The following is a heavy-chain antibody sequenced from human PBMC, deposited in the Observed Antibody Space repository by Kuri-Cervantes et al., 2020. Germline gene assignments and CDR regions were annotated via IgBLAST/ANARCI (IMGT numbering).Heavy chain of an antibody. J-gene: IGHJ2*01. Sequence: ASVKVSCKASGYTFTSYYMHWVRQAPGQGLEWMGIINPSGGSTSYAQKFQGRVTMTRDTSTSTVYMELSSLRSEDTAVYYCARDSQKPAAAEPQYWYFDLWGRGTLVTVSS. V-gene: IGHV1-46*01. D-gene: IGHD6-13*01. CDR1: GYTFTSYY. CDR2: INPSGGST. CDR3: ARDSQKPAAAEPQYWYFDL.